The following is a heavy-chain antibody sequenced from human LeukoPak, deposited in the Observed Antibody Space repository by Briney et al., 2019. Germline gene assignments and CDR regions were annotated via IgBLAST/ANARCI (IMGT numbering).Heavy chain of an antibody. D-gene: IGHD3-10*01. CDR1: GFTFSTYA. J-gene: IGHJ3*02. CDR2: VTSDGSKK. Sequence: GGSLRLSCAASGFTFSTYALHWIRQAPGKGLERVAAVTSDGSKKYYADSVKGRFTISRDNSKNTLYLQMSSLRDDDTAVYFCARTSLHYFGSGSYSLDVFDIWGQGTMVTVSS. V-gene: IGHV3-30-3*01. CDR3: ARTSLHYFGSGSYSLDVFDI.